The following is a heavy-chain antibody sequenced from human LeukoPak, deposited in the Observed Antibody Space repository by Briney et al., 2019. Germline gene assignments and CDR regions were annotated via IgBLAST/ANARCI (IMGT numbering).Heavy chain of an antibody. CDR3: ARGPPQDAFDI. Sequence: ASVKVSCKASGGTFSSHAISWVRQAPGQGLEWMGRIIPILGIANYAQKFQGRVTITADKSTSTAYMELSSLRSEDTAVYYCARGPPQDAFDIWGQGTMVTVSS. CDR2: IIPILGIA. V-gene: IGHV1-69*04. CDR1: GGTFSSHA. J-gene: IGHJ3*02.